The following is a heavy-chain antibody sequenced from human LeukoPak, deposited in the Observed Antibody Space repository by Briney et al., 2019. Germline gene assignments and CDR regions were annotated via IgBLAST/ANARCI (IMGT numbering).Heavy chain of an antibody. J-gene: IGHJ6*03. D-gene: IGHD3-10*01. CDR3: ARDANTETYYYGSGSFYYMDV. Sequence: ASVKVSCKASGYTFTCNYMHWVRQAPGQGLEWMGWTNPNSGGRNYAQKFQGRGTMTRDTSNSTAYLELSRLRSDDTDVYYCARDANTETYYYGSGSFYYMDVWGKGTTVTVSS. V-gene: IGHV1-2*02. CDR2: TNPNSGGR. CDR1: GYTFTCNY.